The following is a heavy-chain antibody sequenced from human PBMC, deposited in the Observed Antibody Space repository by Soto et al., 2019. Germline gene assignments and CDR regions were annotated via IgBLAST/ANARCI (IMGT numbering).Heavy chain of an antibody. CDR2: IVPIVDTS. D-gene: IGHD5-12*01. CDR3: VRVVAIPGYPDN. V-gene: IGHV1-69*12. Sequence: QVQLVQSGAEVRQPASSVKVSCKTSGGTFGSYAINWVRQAPGQGLEWMGGIVPIVDTSTYAQKFQGRVTITADESTSTVYMELSSLRSDDTAVYYCVRVVAIPGYPDNWGQGTLVTVSS. CDR1: GGTFGSYA. J-gene: IGHJ4*02.